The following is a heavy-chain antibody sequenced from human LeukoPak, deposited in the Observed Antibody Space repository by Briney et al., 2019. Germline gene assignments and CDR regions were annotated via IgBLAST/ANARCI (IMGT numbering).Heavy chain of an antibody. CDR2: ISWNSGSI. CDR1: GFTLDDYA. J-gene: IGHJ4*02. Sequence: GRSLRLSCAASGFTLDDYAMHWVRQAPGKGLEWVSGISWNSGSIGYADSVKGRFTISRDNAKNSLYLQMNSLRAEDTALYYCASLHYYDSSVDYWGQGTLVTVSS. CDR3: ASLHYYDSSVDY. V-gene: IGHV3-9*01. D-gene: IGHD3-22*01.